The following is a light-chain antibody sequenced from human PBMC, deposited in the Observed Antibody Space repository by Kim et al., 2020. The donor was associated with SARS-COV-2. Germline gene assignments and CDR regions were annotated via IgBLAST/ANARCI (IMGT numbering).Light chain of an antibody. J-gene: IGLJ3*02. CDR3: QAWDSSTSWA. V-gene: IGLV3-1*01. Sequence: SYELTQPPSMSVSPGQTASIACIGDDWGNMYSSWYQQKPGQSPVLIIYQDNKRPSGIPERFSASSSGNTATLTVSETQAVDEADYYCQAWDSSTSWAIGG. CDR1: DWGNMY. CDR2: QDN.